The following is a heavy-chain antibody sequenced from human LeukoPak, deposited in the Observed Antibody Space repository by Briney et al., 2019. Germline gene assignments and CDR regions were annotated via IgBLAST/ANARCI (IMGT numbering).Heavy chain of an antibody. V-gene: IGHV4-39*01. CDR3: ARHLYYSASAFWYIDL. D-gene: IGHD3-10*01. J-gene: IGHJ2*01. CDR1: GGSISSGSYY. Sequence: KSSETLSLTCTVSGGSISSGSYYWSWIRQSPGKGLEWIGSVSQSGNIYYKSSLKSRVTVSLDTSKNEFSLILTSVTAADTAEYYCARHLYYSASAFWYIDLWGRGTLVIVSP. CDR2: VSQSGNI.